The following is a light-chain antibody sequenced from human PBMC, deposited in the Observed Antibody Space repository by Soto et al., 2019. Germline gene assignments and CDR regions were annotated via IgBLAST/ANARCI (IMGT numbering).Light chain of an antibody. CDR3: HQYNSYLT. V-gene: IGKV1-5*03. CDR2: KAS. J-gene: IGKJ1*01. Sequence: DIQMTQSPSTLSASVGDRVTITCRASQSISSWLAWYQQKPGKAPKLLIYKASSLESGVPSRFSGSGSGTEFTLTISSLQPDDFATYYCHQYNSYLTFGQGTKVDIK. CDR1: QSISSW.